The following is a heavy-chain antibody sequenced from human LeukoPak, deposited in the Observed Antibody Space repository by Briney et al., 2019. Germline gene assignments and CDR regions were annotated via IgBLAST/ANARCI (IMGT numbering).Heavy chain of an antibody. D-gene: IGHD3-16*01. V-gene: IGHV3-73*01. Sequence: GGSLRLSCAASGFIFSGSDMHWVRQASGKGLEWVGRIRSKANNYATAYAASVKGRFTISRDDSKNTAYLQMNSLKTADTAVYYCTYYRTGGLVGGSAYYYGMDVWGQGTTVTVSS. J-gene: IGHJ6*02. CDR3: TYYRTGGLVGGSAYYYGMDV. CDR2: IRSKANNYAT. CDR1: GFIFSGSD.